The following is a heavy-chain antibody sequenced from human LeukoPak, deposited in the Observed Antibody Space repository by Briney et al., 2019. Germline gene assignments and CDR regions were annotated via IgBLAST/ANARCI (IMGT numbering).Heavy chain of an antibody. Sequence: GGSLRLSCAASGFTFSSYGMHWVRQAPGKGLEWVAVIPYDGSNKYYADSVKGRSTISKDNSKNTLYLQMNSLRAEDTAVYYCAKDHGGGLDYWGQGTLVTVSS. CDR1: GFTFSSYG. J-gene: IGHJ4*02. CDR2: IPYDGSNK. V-gene: IGHV3-30*18. CDR3: AKDHGGGLDY. D-gene: IGHD3-16*01.